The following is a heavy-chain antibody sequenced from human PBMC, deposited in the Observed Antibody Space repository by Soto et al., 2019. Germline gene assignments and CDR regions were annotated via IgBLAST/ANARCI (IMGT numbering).Heavy chain of an antibody. CDR3: ARGRRYYDSSGYSNWFDP. J-gene: IGHJ5*02. V-gene: IGHV4-34*01. Sequence: SETLSLTCTVYGGSFSGYYWSWIRQPPGKGLVWIGENNHSGSTNYNPSLKSRVTISVDTSKNQFSLKLSSVTAADTAVYYCARGRRYYDSSGYSNWFDPWGQGTLVTVSS. CDR2: NNHSGST. D-gene: IGHD3-22*01. CDR1: GGSFSGYY.